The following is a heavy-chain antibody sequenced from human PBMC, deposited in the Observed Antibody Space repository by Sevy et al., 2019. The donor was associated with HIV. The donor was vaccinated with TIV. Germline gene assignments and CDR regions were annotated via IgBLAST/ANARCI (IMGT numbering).Heavy chain of an antibody. V-gene: IGHV3-30-3*01. D-gene: IGHD3-16*01. J-gene: IGHJ6*02. CDR2: ISYDGSNK. CDR1: GFTFSSYA. CDR3: ARELGAHYYYYGMDV. Sequence: GGSLRLSCAASGFTFSSYAMHWVRQAPGKGLGWVAVISYDGSNKYYADSVKGRFTISRDNSKITLYLQMNSLRAEDTAVYYCARELGAHYYYYGMDVWGQGTTVTVSS.